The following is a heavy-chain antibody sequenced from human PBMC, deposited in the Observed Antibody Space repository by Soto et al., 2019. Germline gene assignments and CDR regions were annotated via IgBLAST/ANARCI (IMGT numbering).Heavy chain of an antibody. Sequence: EVQLVESGGGLVKPGGSLRLPCAASGFTFSKAWMSWVRQAPGKGPEWVGRVKSKTDGETTGYAAPVRGRFTISRDDSENMLYLQMSSLKSEDPALYYWTADVRRAAAWGFDPWGQGTLVTVSS. CDR1: GFTFSKAW. J-gene: IGHJ5*02. D-gene: IGHD6-13*01. V-gene: IGHV3-15*01. CDR3: TADVRRAAAWGFDP. CDR2: VKSKTDGETT.